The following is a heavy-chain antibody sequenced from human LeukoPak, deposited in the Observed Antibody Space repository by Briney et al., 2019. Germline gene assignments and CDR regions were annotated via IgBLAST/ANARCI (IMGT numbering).Heavy chain of an antibody. J-gene: IGHJ4*02. V-gene: IGHV3-48*03. CDR2: ISGSGTTI. CDR3: ASSPRGVY. D-gene: IGHD3-10*01. Sequence: GGSLRLSCVASGFTFSRYEMSWDRQAPGKGLEWVSEISGSGTTIFYADSVKGRFTVSRDNAKNSLYLQMNSLRVEDTAVYYCASSPRGVYWGQGTLVTVSS. CDR1: GFTFSRYE.